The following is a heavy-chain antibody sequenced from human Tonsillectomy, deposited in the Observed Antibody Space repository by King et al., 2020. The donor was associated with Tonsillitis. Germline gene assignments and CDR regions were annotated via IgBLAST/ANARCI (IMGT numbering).Heavy chain of an antibody. J-gene: IGHJ5*01. CDR3: ARRALRFPGWFDS. Sequence: QVQLQESGPGLVKPSETPSLTCIVSGDSITSFYWSWIRQPPGKGVEWIGYVYHSGTTNYNPSLKSRLTMSVDTSKNQVSLKLSSVTAADTAVYYCARRALRFPGWFDSWGQGILVTVSS. CDR2: VYHSGTT. V-gene: IGHV4-59*08. CDR1: GDSITSFY. D-gene: IGHD3-3*01.